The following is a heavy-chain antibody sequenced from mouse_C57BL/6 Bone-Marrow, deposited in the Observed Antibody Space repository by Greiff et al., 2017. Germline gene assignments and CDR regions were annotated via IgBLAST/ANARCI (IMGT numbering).Heavy chain of an antibody. Sequence: EVQLQESGAELVRPGASVKLSCTASGFNIKDDYMPWVKQRPEQGLAWIGWIDPENGDTEYASKFQGKATIPADTSSNTAYLQRSSLTSEDTAVYYCTTFITTVVADYGGQGTTLTVSS. CDR3: TTFITTVVADY. CDR2: IDPENGDT. CDR1: GFNIKDDY. D-gene: IGHD1-1*01. V-gene: IGHV14-4*01. J-gene: IGHJ2*01.